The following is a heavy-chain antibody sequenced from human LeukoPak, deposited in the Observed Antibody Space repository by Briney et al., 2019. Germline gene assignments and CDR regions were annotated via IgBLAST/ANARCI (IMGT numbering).Heavy chain of an antibody. V-gene: IGHV3-64*02. D-gene: IGHD2-2*01. CDR2: ISHNGLST. Sequence: GGSLRLSCAASGFTFSRYVMHWVRQAPGKGLEYVSAISHNGLSTYYVDSVKGRFTISRDNSKNILYLHMGSLRVEDLAVYYCASRTDCTSTNCPSAFDLWGQGTMVIVSS. CDR1: GFTFSRYV. J-gene: IGHJ3*01. CDR3: ASRTDCTSTNCPSAFDL.